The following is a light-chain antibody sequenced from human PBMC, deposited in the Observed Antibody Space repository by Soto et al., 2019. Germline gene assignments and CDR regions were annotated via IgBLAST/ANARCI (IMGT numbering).Light chain of an antibody. CDR3: SSYTSSNTYV. CDR2: DVS. V-gene: IGLV2-14*01. Sequence: QSVLTQPVSVSGSPGQSITITCTGTSSDVGGYNYVSWYQQHPGKAPKLMIYDVSNRPSGVSNRFSGSKSGNTASLTISGLQAEDEADYYCSSYTSSNTYVFGTGTKSPS. J-gene: IGLJ1*01. CDR1: SSDVGGYNY.